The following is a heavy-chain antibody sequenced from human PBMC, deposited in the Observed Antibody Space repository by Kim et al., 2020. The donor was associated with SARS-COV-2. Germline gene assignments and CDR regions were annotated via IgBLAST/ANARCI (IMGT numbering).Heavy chain of an antibody. V-gene: IGHV1-18*04. CDR1: GYTFTSYG. D-gene: IGHD3-9*01. CDR3: ARDLVYYDILTGYAYYFDY. J-gene: IGHJ4*02. CDR2: ISAYNGNT. Sequence: ASVKVSCKASGYTFTSYGISWVRQAPGQGLEWMGWISAYNGNTNYAQKLQGRVTMTTDTSTSTAYMELRSLRSDDTAVYYCARDLVYYDILTGYAYYFDYWGQGTLVTVSS.